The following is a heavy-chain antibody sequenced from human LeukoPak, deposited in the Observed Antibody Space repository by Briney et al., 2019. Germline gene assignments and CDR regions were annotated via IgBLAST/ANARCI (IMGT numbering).Heavy chain of an antibody. CDR1: GGTFSSYA. V-gene: IGHV1-69*05. J-gene: IGHJ3*02. D-gene: IGHD2-15*01. Sequence: SVKVSCKASGGTFSSYANSWVRQAPGQGLEWMGRIIPIFGTANYAQKFQGRVTITTDESTSTAYMELSSLRSEDTAVYYCARAGGSDAFDIWGQGTMVTVSS. CDR3: ARAGGSDAFDI. CDR2: IIPIFGTA.